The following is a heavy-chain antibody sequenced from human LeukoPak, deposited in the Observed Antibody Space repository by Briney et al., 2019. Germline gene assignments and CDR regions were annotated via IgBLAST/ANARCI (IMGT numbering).Heavy chain of an antibody. CDR2: IYYSGST. V-gene: IGHV4-30-4*01. CDR1: GGSISSGDYN. Sequence: SETLSLTCTVSGGSISSGDYNWSWIRQPPGKGLEWIGYIYYSGSTYYNPSLKSRVTISVDTSKNQFSLKLSSVTAADTAVYYCATAATPYYFDYWGQGTLVTVSS. D-gene: IGHD2-2*01. J-gene: IGHJ4*02. CDR3: ATAATPYYFDY.